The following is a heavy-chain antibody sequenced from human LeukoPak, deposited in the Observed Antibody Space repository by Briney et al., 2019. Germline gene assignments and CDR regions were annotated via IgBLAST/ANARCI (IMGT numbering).Heavy chain of an antibody. D-gene: IGHD6-19*01. CDR1: GGSFSGYY. CDR2: INHSGST. Sequence: SETLSLTCAVYGGSFSGYYWSWIRQPPEKGLEWIGEINHSGSTNYNPSLKSRVTMSVDTSKNQFSLKLSAVTAADTAVYYCARSTYSNGWYGEDYSYTDVWGKGSTVTISS. J-gene: IGHJ6*03. CDR3: ARSTYSNGWYGEDYSYTDV. V-gene: IGHV4-34*01.